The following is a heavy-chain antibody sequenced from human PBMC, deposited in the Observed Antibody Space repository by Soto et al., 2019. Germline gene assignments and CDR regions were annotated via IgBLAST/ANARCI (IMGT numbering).Heavy chain of an antibody. J-gene: IGHJ5*02. Sequence: PSETLSLTCAVSGYSISSGYYWGWIRQPPGKGLEWIGSIYHSGSTYYNPSLKSRVTISVDTSKNQFSLKLSSVTAADTAVYYCARDPYYDSKGPIWPWGQGTLVTV. CDR2: IYHSGST. D-gene: IGHD3-22*01. CDR3: ARDPYYDSKGPIWP. V-gene: IGHV4-38-2*02. CDR1: GYSISSGYY.